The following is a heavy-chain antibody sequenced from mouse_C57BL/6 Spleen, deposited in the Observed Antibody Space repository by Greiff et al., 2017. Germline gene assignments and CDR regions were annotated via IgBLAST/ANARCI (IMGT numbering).Heavy chain of an antibody. J-gene: IGHJ2*01. CDR2: IYPGDGDT. CDR3: ARNDYYGSSLDY. V-gene: IGHV1-82*01. CDR1: GYAFSSSW. Sequence: QVQLQQSGPELVKPGASVKISCKASGYAFSSSWMNWVKQRPGKGLEWIGRIYPGDGDTNYNGKFKGKATLTAYTSSSTAYMQRSSLTSEDSAVYVCARNDYYGSSLDYWGQGTTLTVSS. D-gene: IGHD1-1*01.